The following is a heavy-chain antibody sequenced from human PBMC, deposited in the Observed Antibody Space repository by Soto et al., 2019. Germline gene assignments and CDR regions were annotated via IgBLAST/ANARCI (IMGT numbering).Heavy chain of an antibody. J-gene: IGHJ6*02. CDR3: ARGSGNDGHAYYFGRYYYSYAMDV. D-gene: IGHD3-10*01. V-gene: IGHV4-30-4*01. CDR2: VYSSGSV. CDR1: RASISSGNYY. Sequence: QVQLQESGPRLVKPSQTLSLTCTVSRASISSGNYYWSWIRQSPGKGLEWIGYVYSSGSVFYNPSLEGRVVISVDTAENQFSLRLTSVTAADSAAYFCARGSGNDGHAYYFGRYYYSYAMDVWGQGTTVTVSS.